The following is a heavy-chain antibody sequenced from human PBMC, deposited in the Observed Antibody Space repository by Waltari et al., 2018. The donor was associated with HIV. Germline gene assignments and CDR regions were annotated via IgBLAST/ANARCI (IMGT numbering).Heavy chain of an antibody. Sequence: QVQLVQSGAEMRKPGASVTLSCKASGSRFNNYYLHWVRQAPGQGLEWMGIVNPIDGGTDYAQKFQDRVTMTRETSTTTVYMELSSLRSEDTAVYYCTRSKNYYYHMDVWGQGTTVIVSS. J-gene: IGHJ6*02. CDR3: TRSKNYYYHMDV. CDR1: GSRFNNYY. CDR2: VNPIDGGT. V-gene: IGHV1-46*02.